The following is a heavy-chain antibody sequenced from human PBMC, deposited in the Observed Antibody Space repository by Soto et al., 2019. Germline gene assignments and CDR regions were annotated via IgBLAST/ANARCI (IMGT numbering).Heavy chain of an antibody. CDR3: LRGGPVAGPATSEAYNPFGC. D-gene: IGHD6-19*01. V-gene: IGHV1-2*02. Sequence: QVQLVQSGAEVKKPGASVEVSCKTSGYTFSDHYIHWVRQAPGQGLEWMGWINPNSGGTGDAEKFQGRVTMTRVTSISKASMALNRLTPDDTAVYYCLRGGPVAGPATSEAYNPFGCWGQGTLVTVSS. CDR2: INPNSGGT. J-gene: IGHJ4*02. CDR1: GYTFSDHY.